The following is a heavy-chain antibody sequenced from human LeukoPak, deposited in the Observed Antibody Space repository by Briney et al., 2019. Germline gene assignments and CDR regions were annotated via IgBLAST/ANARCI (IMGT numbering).Heavy chain of an antibody. CDR2: INPNSGGT. D-gene: IGHD6-13*01. J-gene: IGHJ6*03. V-gene: IGHV1-2*02. Sequence: GASVKVSCKASGYTFTGYYMHWVRQAPGQGLEWMGWINPNSGGTNYAQKFQGRVTMTRDASISTAYMELSRLRSDDTAVYYCARGLDYSSSWYYYYYYMDVWGKGTTVTVSS. CDR1: GYTFTGYY. CDR3: ARGLDYSSSWYYYYYYMDV.